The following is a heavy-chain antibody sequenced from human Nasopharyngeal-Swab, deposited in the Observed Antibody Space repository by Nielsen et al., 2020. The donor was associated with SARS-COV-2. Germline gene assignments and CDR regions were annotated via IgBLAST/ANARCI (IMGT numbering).Heavy chain of an antibody. CDR3: TRCGGSCYTGKDY. J-gene: IGHJ4*02. V-gene: IGHV3-73*01. CDR1: GFIFSDSA. D-gene: IGHD2-15*01. CDR2: IRSKGNSYAT. Sequence: GGSLRLSCAASGFIFSDSAIHWVRQASGKGLEWVGRIRSKGNSYATEYAASVEGRFTISRDDSKNTAYLQMNGLITEDTAVYYCTRCGGSCYTGKDYWGQGTLVTVSS.